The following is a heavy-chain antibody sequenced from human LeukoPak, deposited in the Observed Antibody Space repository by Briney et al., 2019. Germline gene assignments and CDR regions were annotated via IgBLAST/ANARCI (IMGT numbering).Heavy chain of an antibody. Sequence: PSQTLSLTCTVSGGSISSGGYYWSWIRQHPGKGLEWIGYIYYSGSTYYNPSLKSRVTISVDTSKNQFSLKLSSVTAADTAVYYCARERQGYSNMDVWGQGTTVTVTS. CDR1: GGSISSGGYY. D-gene: IGHD3-22*01. CDR2: IYYSGST. J-gene: IGHJ6*02. CDR3: ARERQGYSNMDV. V-gene: IGHV4-31*03.